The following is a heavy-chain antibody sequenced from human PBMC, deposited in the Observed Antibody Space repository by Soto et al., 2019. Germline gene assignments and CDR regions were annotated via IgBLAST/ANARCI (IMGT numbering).Heavy chain of an antibody. D-gene: IGHD6-19*01. Sequence: PGGSLRLSCAASGFTFSSYSMNWVRQAPGRGPEWVAVISYDGSTKNYAGSVKGRFTISRDSSKNTLYLQMDSLRTEDTAVYYCAKDSQQWLVYYFDYWGQGTLVTVSS. V-gene: IGHV3-30*18. CDR3: AKDSQQWLVYYFDY. J-gene: IGHJ4*03. CDR2: ISYDGSTK. CDR1: GFTFSSYS.